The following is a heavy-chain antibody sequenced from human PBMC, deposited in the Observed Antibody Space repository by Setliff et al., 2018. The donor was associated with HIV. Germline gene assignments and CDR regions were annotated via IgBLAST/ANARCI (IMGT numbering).Heavy chain of an antibody. J-gene: IGHJ4*02. CDR3: ARAPSFQRGAPPYFYF. CDR1: GGSFSGYY. V-gene: IGHV4-34*01. CDR2: INHSGST. Sequence: SETLSLTCAVYGGSFSGYYWSWIRQPPGKGLEWIGEINHSGSTNYNPSLKSRVTISVDTSKNQFSLKLSSVTAADTAVYYCARAPSFQRGAPPYFYFWGQGTLVTVSS. D-gene: IGHD3-10*01.